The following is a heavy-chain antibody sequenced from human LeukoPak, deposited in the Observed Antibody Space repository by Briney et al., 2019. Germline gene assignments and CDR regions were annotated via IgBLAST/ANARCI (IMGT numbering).Heavy chain of an antibody. CDR1: GGTFSSYA. Sequence: GASVRVSCKASGGTFSSYAISCVRQAPGQGLEWMGGIIPIFGTANYAQKFQGRVTITADESTSTAYMELSSLRSEDTAVYYCAKYSSSWYGGNDAFDIWGQGTMVTVSS. CDR2: IIPIFGTA. CDR3: AKYSSSWYGGNDAFDI. D-gene: IGHD6-13*01. J-gene: IGHJ3*02. V-gene: IGHV1-69*13.